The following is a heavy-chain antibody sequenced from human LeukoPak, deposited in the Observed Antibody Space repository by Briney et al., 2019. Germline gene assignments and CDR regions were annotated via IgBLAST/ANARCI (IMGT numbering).Heavy chain of an antibody. J-gene: IGHJ6*02. D-gene: IGHD2-8*02. CDR2: IGADVGST. CDR3: TKSTDYWYYGMDV. V-gene: IGHV3-23*01. Sequence: GGSLRLSCVASGFTFSTFAMYWLRQAPGKGLEWVSAIGADVGSTSYADSVRGRFTISRDNSRNTLYLQMSSLRTDDTATYYCTKSTDYWYYGMDVWGQGTTVTVSS. CDR1: GFTFSTFA.